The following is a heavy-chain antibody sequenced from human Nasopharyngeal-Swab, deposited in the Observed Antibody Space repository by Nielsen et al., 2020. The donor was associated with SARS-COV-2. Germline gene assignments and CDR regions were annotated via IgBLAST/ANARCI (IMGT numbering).Heavy chain of an antibody. CDR1: AFTFTNYG. V-gene: IGHV3-30*18. J-gene: IGHJ4*02. D-gene: IGHD3-10*01. Sequence: SLKISCAASAFTFTNYGIHWVRQAPGKGLEWVAIMSFDGSDEYYADSVKGRFTISRDISKNTLYLQMNSLRPEDTAVYYCAKERYQSGSGKYPRDFDQWGQGTLVTVSS. CDR2: MSFDGSDE. CDR3: AKERYQSGSGKYPRDFDQ.